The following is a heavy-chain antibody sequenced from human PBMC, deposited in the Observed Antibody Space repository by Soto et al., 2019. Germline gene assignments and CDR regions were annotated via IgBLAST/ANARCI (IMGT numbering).Heavy chain of an antibody. CDR2: IYYSGST. CDR1: GGSISSSSYY. Sequence: PSETLSITCTVSGGSISSSSYYWGWIRQPPGKGLEWIGSIYYSGSTYYNPSLKSRVTISVDTSKNQFSLKLSSVTAADTAVYYCARERPDGARLDPWGQGTLVTVSS. CDR3: ARERPDGARLDP. V-gene: IGHV4-39*02. D-gene: IGHD6-6*01. J-gene: IGHJ5*02.